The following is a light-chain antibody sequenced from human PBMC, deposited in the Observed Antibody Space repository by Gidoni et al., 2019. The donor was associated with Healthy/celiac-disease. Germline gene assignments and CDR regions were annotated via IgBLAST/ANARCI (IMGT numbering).Light chain of an antibody. CDR2: GKN. CDR3: NSRDSSGNHLNVV. CDR1: SLISYY. J-gene: IGLJ2*01. Sequence: SSELTQDPAVSVALGQTVRITCQGNSLISYYENWYQKKPVQAPVLVIYGKNNRPAGIPYRFSGSSSGNTASLTITGAQAEDEADYYCNSRDSSGNHLNVVFGGGTKLTVL. V-gene: IGLV3-19*01.